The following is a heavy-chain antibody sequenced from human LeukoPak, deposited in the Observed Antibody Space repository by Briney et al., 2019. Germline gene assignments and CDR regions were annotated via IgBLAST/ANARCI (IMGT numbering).Heavy chain of an antibody. D-gene: IGHD1-26*01. CDR3: AKDRSRWEYYFDY. CDR2: ISWNSGSI. V-gene: IGHV3-9*01. CDR1: GFTFDDYA. J-gene: IGHJ4*02. Sequence: GGSLRLSCAASGFTFDDYAMHWVRQAPGKGLEWVSGISWNSGSIGYADSVKSRFTISRDNAKNSLYLQMNSLRAEDTALYYCAKDRSRWEYYFDYWGQGTLVTVSS.